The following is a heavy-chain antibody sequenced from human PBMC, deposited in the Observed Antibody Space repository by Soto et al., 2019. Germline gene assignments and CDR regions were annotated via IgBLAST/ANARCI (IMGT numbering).Heavy chain of an antibody. CDR3: VRLTSRIAAASHGRSNSLDT. D-gene: IGHD6-25*01. J-gene: IGHJ4*02. Sequence: SETLSLTCSVSGGSVTRGSSYWGWVRQAPGKGLEWIGDVFFMGNTWYNADLKARLTISVDTSNDQFSLRLSSVTAADTAFYFCVRLTSRIAAASHGRSNSLDTWGPGTLVTVSS. V-gene: IGHV4-39*01. CDR1: GGSVTRGSSY. CDR2: VFFMGNT.